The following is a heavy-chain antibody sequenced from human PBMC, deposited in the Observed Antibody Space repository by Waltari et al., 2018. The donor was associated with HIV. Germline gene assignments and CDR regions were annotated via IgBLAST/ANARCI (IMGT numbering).Heavy chain of an antibody. Sequence: QVQLQESGPRRVRPSEPLSLTCTAPGRSFSSYCWGWNRQPAGKGLEWIGHIYSSGRTNYNPSLKSRFTMSVDTYNYHFSLRLNSVTAADTAVYCARSLWFGDVRWFDPWGQGTLVTVSS. CDR1: GRSFSSYC. V-gene: IGHV4-4*07. J-gene: IGHJ5*02. CDR2: IYSSGRT. D-gene: IGHD3-10*01. CDR3: ARSLWFGDVRWFDP.